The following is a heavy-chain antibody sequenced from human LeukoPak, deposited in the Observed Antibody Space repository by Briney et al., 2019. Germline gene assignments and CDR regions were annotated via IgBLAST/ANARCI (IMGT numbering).Heavy chain of an antibody. CDR2: ISSSSSTI. CDR1: GFTFSSYC. V-gene: IGHV3-48*01. D-gene: IGHD2-21*02. CDR3: ARDGYCGGDCYIDY. Sequence: GGSLRLSCAASGFTFSSYCMNWVRQAPGKGLEWVSYISSSSSTIYYADSVKGRFTISRDNAKNSLYLQMNSLRAEDTAVYYCARDGYCGGDCYIDYWGQGTLVTVSS. J-gene: IGHJ4*02.